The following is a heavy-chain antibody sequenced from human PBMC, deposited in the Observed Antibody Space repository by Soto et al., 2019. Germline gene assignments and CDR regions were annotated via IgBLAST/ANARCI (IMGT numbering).Heavy chain of an antibody. CDR2: IYYSGST. CDR1: GGTISSYY. Sequence: SETLSLTCTVSGGTISSYYWSWIRQPPGKGLEWIAYIYYSGSTNYNPSLKSRVTISVDTSKNQFSLKLNSLTAADTAVYYCERDQVPAVLLGWFAPWGQGTLVTVSS. J-gene: IGHJ5*02. V-gene: IGHV4-59*01. CDR3: ERDQVPAVLLGWFAP. D-gene: IGHD2-2*01.